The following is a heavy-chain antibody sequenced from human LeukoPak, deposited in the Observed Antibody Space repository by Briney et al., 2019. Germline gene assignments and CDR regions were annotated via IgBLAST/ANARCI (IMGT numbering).Heavy chain of an antibody. Sequence: AESLKISCKGSGYSFTSYWIGWVRQLPGKGLEWMGIIYPGDSDTRYSPSFQGQVTISADKSISTAYLQWSSLKASDTAMYYCARHYSSRGQLVRVFDYWGQGTLVTVSS. J-gene: IGHJ4*02. D-gene: IGHD6-13*01. CDR3: ARHYSSRGQLVRVFDY. V-gene: IGHV5-51*01. CDR2: IYPGDSDT. CDR1: GYSFTSYW.